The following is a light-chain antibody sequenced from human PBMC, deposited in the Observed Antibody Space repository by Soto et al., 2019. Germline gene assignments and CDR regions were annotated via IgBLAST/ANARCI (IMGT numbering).Light chain of an antibody. CDR2: SAS. V-gene: IGKV1-9*01. Sequence: IRLTQSPSSLSASVGARVAITCRASQGIAGSLAWYQQRQGKAPKLLIYSASPLQSGVPSRFSGSGSETDFTLTITSLQPEDCATYYCPPLYYYPFSFGQGTRLEIK. CDR1: QGIAGS. CDR3: PPLYYYPFS. J-gene: IGKJ5*01.